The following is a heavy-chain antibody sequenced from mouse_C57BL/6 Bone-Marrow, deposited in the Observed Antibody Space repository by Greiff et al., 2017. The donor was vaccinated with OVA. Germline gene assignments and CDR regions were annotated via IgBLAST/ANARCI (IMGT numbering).Heavy chain of an antibody. J-gene: IGHJ2*01. V-gene: IGHV5-6*01. CDR2: ISSGGSYT. CDR1: GFTFSSYG. CDR3: ARVYYGSIDY. D-gene: IGHD1-1*01. Sequence: EVHLVESGGDLVKPGGSLKLSCAASGFTFSSYGMSWVRQTPDKRLEWVATISSGGSYTYYPDSVKGRSTISRDNAKNTLYLQMSSLKSEDTAMYYCARVYYGSIDYWGQGTTLTVSS.